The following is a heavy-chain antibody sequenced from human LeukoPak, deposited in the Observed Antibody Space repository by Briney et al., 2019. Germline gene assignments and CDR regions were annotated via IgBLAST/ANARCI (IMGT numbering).Heavy chain of an antibody. D-gene: IGHD6-13*01. CDR3: ARGSEQQLAPDAFDI. CDR1: GGSISSGGYS. CDR2: IYHSGST. V-gene: IGHV4-30-2*01. J-gene: IGHJ3*02. Sequence: SETLSLTCAVSGGSISSGGYSWSWIRQPPGKGLEWIGYIYHSGSTYYNPSLKSRVTISVDRSKNQFSLKLSSVTAADTAVYYCARGSEQQLAPDAFDIWDQGTMVTVSS.